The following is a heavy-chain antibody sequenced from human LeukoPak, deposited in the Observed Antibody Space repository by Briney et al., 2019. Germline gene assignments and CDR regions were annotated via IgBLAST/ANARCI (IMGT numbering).Heavy chain of an antibody. CDR2: ISTHGGTT. J-gene: IGHJ4*02. Sequence: GGSLRLPCAASGFTFSTYNMHWVRQAPGKGLECVSAISTHGGTTYYANSVKGRFTISRDNSKNTLYLQMGSLRPEDMAVYYCARRGDGYNYDYWGQGTLVTVSS. D-gene: IGHD5-24*01. CDR1: GFTFSTYN. V-gene: IGHV3-64*01. CDR3: ARRGDGYNYDY.